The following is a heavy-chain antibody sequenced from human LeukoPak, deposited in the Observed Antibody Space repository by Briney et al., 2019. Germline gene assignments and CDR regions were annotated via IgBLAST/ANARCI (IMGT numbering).Heavy chain of an antibody. CDR1: GYSFTSYW. Sequence: GESLKISCKGSGYSFTSYWIGWVRQMPGKGLEWMGIIYPGDSDTRYSPSFQGQVTISADKSISTAYLQWSSLKASDTAMYYCARLRDGYNYYYYYMDVWGKGTTVTVSS. V-gene: IGHV5-51*01. CDR2: IYPGDSDT. J-gene: IGHJ6*03. D-gene: IGHD5-24*01. CDR3: ARLRDGYNYYYYYMDV.